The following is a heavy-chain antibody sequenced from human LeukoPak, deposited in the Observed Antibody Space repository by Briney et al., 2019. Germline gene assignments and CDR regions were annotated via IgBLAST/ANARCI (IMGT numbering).Heavy chain of an antibody. Sequence: SVKVSCKASGGTFSSYTISWVRQAPGQGLEWMGRIIPILGIANYAQKFQGRVTITADKSTSTAYMELGSLRSEDTAVYYCARFRETTVAPDAFDIWGQGTMVTVSS. J-gene: IGHJ3*02. D-gene: IGHD4-11*01. CDR2: IIPILGIA. V-gene: IGHV1-69*02. CDR1: GGTFSSYT. CDR3: ARFRETTVAPDAFDI.